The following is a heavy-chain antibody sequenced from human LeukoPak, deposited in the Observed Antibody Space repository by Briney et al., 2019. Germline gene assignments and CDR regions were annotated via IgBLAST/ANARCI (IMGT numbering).Heavy chain of an antibody. CDR3: ARGGRYYDFWSGYYSGYYYYGMDV. J-gene: IGHJ6*02. V-gene: IGHV1-3*01. CDR1: GYTLTSYA. D-gene: IGHD3-3*01. Sequence: ASVKVSCKASGYTLTSYALHWVRQAPGQRLEWMGWINVGNGNTKYSQKFQGRVTMTRNTSISTAYMELSSLRSEDTAVYYCARGGRYYDFWSGYYSGYYYYGMDVWGQGTTVTVSS. CDR2: INVGNGNT.